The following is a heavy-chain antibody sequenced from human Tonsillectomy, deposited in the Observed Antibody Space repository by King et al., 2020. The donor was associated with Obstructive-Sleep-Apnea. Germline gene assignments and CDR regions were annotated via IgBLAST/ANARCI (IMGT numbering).Heavy chain of an antibody. V-gene: IGHV3-15*01. CDR3: TTDRGANN. CDR1: GFSFNNAW. Sequence: VQLVESGGCLVKPGGSLRLSCAASGFSFNNAWMSWVRQAPGKGLEWLGLIKSKTDGGTADYAAPVKGRVTISRDDSKNTLYLQMNSLKTEDTAVYYCTTDRGANNWGQGTLVTVSS. CDR2: IKSKTDGGTA. D-gene: IGHD3-10*01. J-gene: IGHJ4*02.